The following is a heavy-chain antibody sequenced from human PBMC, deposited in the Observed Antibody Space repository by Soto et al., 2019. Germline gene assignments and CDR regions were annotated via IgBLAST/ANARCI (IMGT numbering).Heavy chain of an antibody. V-gene: IGHV4-59*01. D-gene: IGHD2-2*01. J-gene: IGHJ6*02. CDR2: IYYSGST. Sequence: KSSETLSLTCTVSGGSISSYYWSWIRQPPGKGLEWIGYIYYSGSTNYNPSLKSRVTISVDTSKNQFSLKLSSVTAADTAVYYCARDGCSSTSCWTGHYYGMDVWGQGTTVTVSS. CDR1: GGSISSYY. CDR3: ARDGCSSTSCWTGHYYGMDV.